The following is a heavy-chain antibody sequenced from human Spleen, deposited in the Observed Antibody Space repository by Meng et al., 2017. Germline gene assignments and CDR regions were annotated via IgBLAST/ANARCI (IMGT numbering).Heavy chain of an antibody. CDR1: GFTFSSYA. CDR3: AKGATEAPLFDY. Sequence: GGSLRLSCVASGFTFSSYAMSWVRQAPGKGLEWVSTISGSGGNTYYADSVKGRFTISRDNSKNTLYLQMNSLRAEDTAVYYCAKGATEAPLFDYWGQGTLVTVSS. CDR2: ISGSGGNT. J-gene: IGHJ4*02. D-gene: IGHD1-26*01. V-gene: IGHV3-23*01.